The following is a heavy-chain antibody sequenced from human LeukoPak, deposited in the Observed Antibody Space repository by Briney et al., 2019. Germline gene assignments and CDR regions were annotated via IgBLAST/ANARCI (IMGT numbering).Heavy chain of an antibody. CDR1: RFTFSSYA. D-gene: IGHD2-2*01. V-gene: IGHV3-9*01. CDR3: AKGYCSSTSCPSDY. CDR2: ISWNSGSI. Sequence: SGGSLRLSCAASRFTFSSYAMHWVRQAPGKGLEWVSGISWNSGSIGYADSVKGRFTISRDNAKNSLYLQMNSLRAEDTALYYCAKGYCSSTSCPSDYWGQGTLVTVSS. J-gene: IGHJ4*02.